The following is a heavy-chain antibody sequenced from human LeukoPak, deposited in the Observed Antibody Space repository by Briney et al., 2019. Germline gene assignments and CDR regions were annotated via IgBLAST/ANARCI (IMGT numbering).Heavy chain of an antibody. Sequence: GESLRLSCAASGFTFSSYDMHWVRQRTGKALGWVSGIGTAGDTYYPGSVKGRFTISRKNGKTSLYLEMNSLTAGDTAVYYCARKSSIYGFDYWGQGTLVTVSS. D-gene: IGHD4-17*01. J-gene: IGHJ4*02. CDR3: ARKSSIYGFDY. CDR1: GFTFSSYD. V-gene: IGHV3-13*04. CDR2: IGTAGDT.